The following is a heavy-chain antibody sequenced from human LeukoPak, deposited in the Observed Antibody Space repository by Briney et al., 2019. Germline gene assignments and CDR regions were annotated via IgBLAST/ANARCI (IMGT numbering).Heavy chain of an antibody. D-gene: IGHD5-18*01. Sequence: PSETLSLTCTVSGGSVSSGSYYWSWIRQPPGKGLEWIGYIYYSGSTNYNPSLKSRVTISVDTSKNQFSLKLSSVTAADTAVYYCARGRYSYGEPDSHFDYWGQGNLVTVSS. CDR2: IYYSGST. CDR1: GGSVSSGSYY. V-gene: IGHV4-61*01. CDR3: ARGRYSYGEPDSHFDY. J-gene: IGHJ4*02.